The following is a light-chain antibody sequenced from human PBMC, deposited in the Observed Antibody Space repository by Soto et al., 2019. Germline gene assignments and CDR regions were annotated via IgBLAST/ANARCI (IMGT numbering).Light chain of an antibody. J-gene: IGLJ1*01. CDR3: CSYTGRSTHV. Sequence: QPALTQPASVSGSPGQAIPITCTGTSSDVGGYNFVSWYQQHPGKAPKLIIYDVSNRPSGVSYRFSGSKSGNTASLTISGLQAEDEADYYCCSYTGRSTHVSGPGTKVTVL. V-gene: IGLV2-14*01. CDR1: SSDVGGYNF. CDR2: DVS.